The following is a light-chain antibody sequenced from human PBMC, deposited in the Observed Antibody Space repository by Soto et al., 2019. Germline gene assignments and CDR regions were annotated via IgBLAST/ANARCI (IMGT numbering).Light chain of an antibody. J-gene: IGLJ2*01. CDR3: SSYTNSSTLGVV. V-gene: IGLV2-14*01. CDR1: SSDIGGYNY. CDR2: DVS. Sequence: QSVLTQPASVSGSPGQSITISCTGTSSDIGGYNYVSWYQQHPGKAPKLMIYDVSNRPSGVSNRFSGSKSGNTASLTISGLQAEDEADYYCSSYTNSSTLGVVFGGGTQLTVL.